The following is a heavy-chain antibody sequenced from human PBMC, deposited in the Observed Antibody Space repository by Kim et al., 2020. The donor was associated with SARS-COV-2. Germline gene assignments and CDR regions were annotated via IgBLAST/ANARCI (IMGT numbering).Heavy chain of an antibody. CDR2: INHSGST. D-gene: IGHD2-15*01. J-gene: IGHJ5*02. CDR3: ARGALIVEVVAATRGWFDP. CDR1: GWSFSGYY. Sequence: SETLSLTCAVYGWSFSGYYWSWIRQPPGKGLEWIGEINHSGSTNYNPSLKSRVTISVDTSKNQFSLKLSAVTAADTAVYYCARGALIVEVVAATRGWFDPWGQGTLVTVSS. V-gene: IGHV4-34*01.